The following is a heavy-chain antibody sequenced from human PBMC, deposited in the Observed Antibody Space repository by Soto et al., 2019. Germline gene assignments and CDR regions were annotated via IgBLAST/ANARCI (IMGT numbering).Heavy chain of an antibody. D-gene: IGHD7-27*01. CDR2: IIPIFGTA. Sequence: QVQLVQSGAEVKKPGSSVKVSCKASGGTFSSYAISWVRQAPGQGLEWMGGIIPIFGTANYAQKFQGRVTITADESTSTDYMELSSLRSEDTAVYYCASCRWGTGDDAFDIWGQGTMVTVSS. J-gene: IGHJ3*02. V-gene: IGHV1-69*12. CDR1: GGTFSSYA. CDR3: ASCRWGTGDDAFDI.